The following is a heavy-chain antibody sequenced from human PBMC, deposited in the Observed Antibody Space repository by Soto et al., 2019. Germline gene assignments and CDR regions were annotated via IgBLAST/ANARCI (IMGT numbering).Heavy chain of an antibody. CDR3: ARGGSLYWYFDL. Sequence: QVQLGQSGAEVKKPGASVKVSCKASGYTFTSYAMHWVRQAPGQRLEWMGWINAGNGNTKYSQKFQGRVTITRDTSASTAYMELSSLRSEDTAVYYCARGGSLYWYFDLWGRGTLVTVSS. CDR2: INAGNGNT. V-gene: IGHV1-3*01. CDR1: GYTFTSYA. D-gene: IGHD1-26*01. J-gene: IGHJ2*01.